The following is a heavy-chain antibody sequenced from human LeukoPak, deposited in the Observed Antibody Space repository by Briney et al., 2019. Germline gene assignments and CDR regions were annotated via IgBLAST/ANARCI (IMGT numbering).Heavy chain of an antibody. J-gene: IGHJ4*02. CDR1: GGSISSSSYY. V-gene: IGHV4-39*01. Sequence: TSETLSLTCTVSGGSISSSSYYWGWLRQPPGKGLEWIVSIYYSGSTYYNPSLKSRITISADTSKNQFSLKLSSATAADTAVYYCARRVLLEYCGSTSCSFDYWGQGTLVSVSS. CDR3: ARRVLLEYCGSTSCSFDY. CDR2: IYYSGST. D-gene: IGHD2-2*01.